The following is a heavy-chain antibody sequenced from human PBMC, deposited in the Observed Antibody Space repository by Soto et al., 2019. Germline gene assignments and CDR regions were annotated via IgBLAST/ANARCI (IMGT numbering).Heavy chain of an antibody. D-gene: IGHD2-8*01. CDR3: GRPSTGFCTKTTCQHYFGMDV. V-gene: IGHV5-10-1*01. J-gene: IGHJ6*02. CDR2: IDPRDSYS. CDR1: GYTFSAFW. Sequence: GESLKISCQASGYTFSAFWITWVRQMPGKGLEWMATIDPRDSYSNYSLSFQGHVTISADKSIGSAYLHWSTLEASDTAIYYCGRPSTGFCTKTTCQHYFGMDVWGQGTTVTVSS.